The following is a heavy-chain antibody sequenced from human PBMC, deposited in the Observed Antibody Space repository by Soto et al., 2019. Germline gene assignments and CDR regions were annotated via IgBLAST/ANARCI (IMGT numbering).Heavy chain of an antibody. Sequence: GASVKVSCKASGGTFSSYAISWVRQAPGQGLEWMGGIIPIFGTANYAQKFQGRVTITADESTSTAYMELSSLRSEGTAVYYCARVINYGGNSPTMDVWGQGTTVTVSS. CDR2: IIPIFGTA. V-gene: IGHV1-69*13. J-gene: IGHJ6*02. CDR1: GGTFSSYA. D-gene: IGHD4-17*01. CDR3: ARVINYGGNSPTMDV.